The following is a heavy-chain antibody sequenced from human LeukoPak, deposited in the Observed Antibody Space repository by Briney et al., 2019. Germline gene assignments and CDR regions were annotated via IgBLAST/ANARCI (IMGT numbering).Heavy chain of an antibody. CDR3: ARRKGSRYSSGWSDY. J-gene: IGHJ4*02. CDR1: GGSFSGYY. D-gene: IGHD6-19*01. CDR2: INHSGST. V-gene: IGHV4-34*01. Sequence: PSETLSLTCAVYGGSFSGYYWSWIRQPPGKGLEWIGEINHSGSTNYNPSLKSRVTISVDTSKNQFSLKLSSVTAADTAVYCCARRKGSRYSSGWSDYWGQGTLVTVSS.